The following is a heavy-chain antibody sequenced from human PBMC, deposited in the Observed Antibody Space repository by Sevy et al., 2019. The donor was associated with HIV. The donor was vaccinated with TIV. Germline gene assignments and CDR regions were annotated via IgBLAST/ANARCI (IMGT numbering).Heavy chain of an antibody. D-gene: IGHD6-19*01. CDR3: ARDRGSGGYYFDY. CDR2: ISYDESTK. J-gene: IGHJ4*02. Sequence: GGSLRLSCTAYGFTFSNYAVHWVRQAPGKGLEWVAVISYDESTKYGDSVKGRFAISRDNSKKTLYLQMNNLRAEDAAVYYCARDRGSGGYYFDYWGQGALVTVSS. CDR1: GFTFSNYA. V-gene: IGHV3-30*09.